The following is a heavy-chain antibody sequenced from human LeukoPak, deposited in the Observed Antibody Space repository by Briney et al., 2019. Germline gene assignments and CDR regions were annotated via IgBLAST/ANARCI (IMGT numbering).Heavy chain of an antibody. CDR2: FHATRST. Sequence: SETLSLTCTVSGGSISSFYWSWIRQPPGKGLEWIGFFHATRSTSYNPSLKSRVSISVDTSKNQVSLGLNSVTAADTAVYYCARGDPTGRPGIGFDFWGQGTLVTVSS. CDR3: ARGDPTGRPGIGFDF. D-gene: IGHD1-26*01. V-gene: IGHV4-4*08. J-gene: IGHJ4*02. CDR1: GGSISSFY.